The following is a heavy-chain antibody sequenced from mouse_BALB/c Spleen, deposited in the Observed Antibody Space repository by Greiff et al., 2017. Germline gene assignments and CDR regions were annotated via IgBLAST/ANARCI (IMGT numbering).Heavy chain of an antibody. CDR2: IYPGSGST. CDR3: ARYGNYGAMDY. CDR1: VYNFTSYW. Sequence: VQLQQSGAELVKPGTSVKLSCKASVYNFTSYWINWVKLRPGQGLEWIGDIYPGSGSTNYNEKFKSKATLTVDTSSSTAYMQLSSLASEDSALYYCARYGNYGAMDYWGQGTSVTVSS. J-gene: IGHJ4*01. V-gene: IGHV1-55*01. D-gene: IGHD2-1*01.